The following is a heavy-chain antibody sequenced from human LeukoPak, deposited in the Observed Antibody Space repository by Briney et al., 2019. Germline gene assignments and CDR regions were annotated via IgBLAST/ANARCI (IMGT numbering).Heavy chain of an antibody. D-gene: IGHD3-10*01. V-gene: IGHV3-30*18. J-gene: IGHJ5*02. CDR1: GFTFSNYW. CDR2: ISYDGSNK. Sequence: GGSLRLSCATSGFTFSNYWMSWVRQAPGRGLEWVAVISYDGSNKDYGDSVKGRFTVSRDNSKNTLYLQMNSLRAEDTAVYYCAKARKYYYGSGSYRDGENWFDPWGQGTLVTVSS. CDR3: AKARKYYYGSGSYRDGENWFDP.